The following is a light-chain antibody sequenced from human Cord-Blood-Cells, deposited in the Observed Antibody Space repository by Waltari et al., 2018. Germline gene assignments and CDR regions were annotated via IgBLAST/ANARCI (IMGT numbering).Light chain of an antibody. CDR2: DVS. Sequence: QSALTQPRSVSGSPGQSVTISGTGTSSAVGGYNSVSWYQQHPGKAPKLSIYDVSKRPSGVPDRFSGSKSGNTASLTISGLQAEDEADYYCCSYAGSYTVVFGGGTKLTVL. CDR1: SSAVGGYNS. CDR3: CSYAGSYTVV. J-gene: IGLJ2*01. V-gene: IGLV2-11*01.